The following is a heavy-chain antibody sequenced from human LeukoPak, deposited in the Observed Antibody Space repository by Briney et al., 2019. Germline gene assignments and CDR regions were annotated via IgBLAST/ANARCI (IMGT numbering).Heavy chain of an antibody. V-gene: IGHV3-30-3*01. J-gene: IGHJ6*02. Sequence: PGGSLRLSCAASGFSFGSYWLHWVRQAPGKGLEWVAVISYDGSNKYYADSVKGRFTISRDNSKNTLYLEMNSLRAEDTAVYYCARGKWNGYNFHYNMDVWGQGTTVTVSS. D-gene: IGHD5-24*01. CDR1: GFSFGSYW. CDR3: ARGKWNGYNFHYNMDV. CDR2: ISYDGSNK.